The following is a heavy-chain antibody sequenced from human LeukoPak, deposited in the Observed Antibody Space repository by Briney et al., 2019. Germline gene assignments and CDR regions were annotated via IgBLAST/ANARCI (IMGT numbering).Heavy chain of an antibody. CDR3: ARVVEAAAGQVFDY. V-gene: IGHV4-59*01. CDR1: GGSISSYY. CDR2: IYYSGST. J-gene: IGHJ4*02. D-gene: IGHD6-13*01. Sequence: SETLSLTCTVSGGSISSYYWSWIRQPPGKGLGWIGYIYYSGSTNYNPSLKSRVTISVDTSKNQFSLKLSSVTAADTAVYYCARVVEAAAGQVFDYWGQGTLVTVSS.